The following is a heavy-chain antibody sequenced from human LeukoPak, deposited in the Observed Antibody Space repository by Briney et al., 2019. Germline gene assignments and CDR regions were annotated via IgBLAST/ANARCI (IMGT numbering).Heavy chain of an antibody. J-gene: IGHJ4*02. Sequence: SETLSLTCAVYGGSFSGYYWSWIRQPPGKGLEWIGEINHSGSTNYNPSHKSRVTISVDTSKNQFSLKLSSVTAADTAVYYCARGRQQLVPCFNYWGQGTLVTVSS. CDR3: ARGRQQLVPCFNY. V-gene: IGHV4-34*01. CDR2: INHSGST. D-gene: IGHD6-13*01. CDR1: GGSFSGYY.